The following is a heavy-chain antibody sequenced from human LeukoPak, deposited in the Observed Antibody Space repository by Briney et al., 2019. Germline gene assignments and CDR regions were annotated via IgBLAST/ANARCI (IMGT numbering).Heavy chain of an antibody. J-gene: IGHJ4*02. CDR1: GFTVSSIY. Sequence: GGSLRLSRAASGFTVSSIYMSWVRQAPGKGLEWVSVIYRGGSTHYADSVKGRFTISRDNSKNTLYLQMNSLRAEDTAVYYCAKGRQWELPLDYWGQGTLVTVSS. D-gene: IGHD1-26*01. CDR2: IYRGGST. CDR3: AKGRQWELPLDY. V-gene: IGHV3-53*01.